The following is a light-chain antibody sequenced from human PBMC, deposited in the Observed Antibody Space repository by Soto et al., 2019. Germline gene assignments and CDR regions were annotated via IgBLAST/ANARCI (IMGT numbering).Light chain of an antibody. V-gene: IGLV3-1*01. J-gene: IGLJ2*01. CDR3: QAWDRSTHVV. Sequence: SYELTQPPSVSVSPGQTASITCSGDKLGDKFASWYQQKAGQSPVLVIYQDKKRPSGIPARFSGSNSGNTATLTISGTQAMDEADYYCQAWDRSTHVVFGGGTKLTVL. CDR2: QDK. CDR1: KLGDKF.